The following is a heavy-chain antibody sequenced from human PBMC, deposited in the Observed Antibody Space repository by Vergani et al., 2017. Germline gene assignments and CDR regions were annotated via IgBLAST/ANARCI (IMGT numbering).Heavy chain of an antibody. V-gene: IGHV3-74*01. Sequence: EVQLVESGGGLVQPGGSLRLSCAASGFTFSSYWMHWVRQAPGKGLVWVSRINSDGSSTSYADSVKGRFTVSRDNVNNFLYLQMNNLRVEDTGVYFCARDSGTTGADDYWGQGTLVTVSS. CDR1: GFTFSSYW. J-gene: IGHJ4*02. CDR3: ARDSGTTGADDY. CDR2: INSDGSST. D-gene: IGHD1-1*01.